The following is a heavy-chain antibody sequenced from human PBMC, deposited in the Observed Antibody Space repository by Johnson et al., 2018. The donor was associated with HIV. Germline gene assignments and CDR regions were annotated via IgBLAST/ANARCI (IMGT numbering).Heavy chain of an antibody. Sequence: VQLVESGGGVVQPGRSLRLSCGASGFTFSSYAMHWVRQAPGKGLEWVAVISYDGSNKYYADSVKGRFTISRDNSKNTLYLQMNSLRAEETAVYYCARDIIAVAGYDAFDIWGQGTMVTVSS. CDR2: ISYDGSNK. J-gene: IGHJ3*02. CDR3: ARDIIAVAGYDAFDI. V-gene: IGHV3-30-3*01. CDR1: GFTFSSYA. D-gene: IGHD6-19*01.